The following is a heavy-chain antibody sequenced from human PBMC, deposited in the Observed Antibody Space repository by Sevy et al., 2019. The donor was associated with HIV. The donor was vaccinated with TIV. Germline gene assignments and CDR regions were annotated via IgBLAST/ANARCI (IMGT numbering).Heavy chain of an antibody. J-gene: IGHJ3*02. D-gene: IGHD3-22*01. Sequence: GGSLRLSCAASGFTFSSYAMHWVRQAPGKGLEWVAVISYDGSNKYYADSVKGRFTISRDNSKSTLYLQMNSLRAEDTAVYYCARDGYYYDSSGLDAFDIWGQGTMVTVSS. CDR3: ARDGYYYDSSGLDAFDI. V-gene: IGHV3-30*04. CDR2: ISYDGSNK. CDR1: GFTFSSYA.